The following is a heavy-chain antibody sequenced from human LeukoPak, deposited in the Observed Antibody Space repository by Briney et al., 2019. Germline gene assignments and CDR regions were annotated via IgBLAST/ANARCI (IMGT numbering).Heavy chain of an antibody. CDR1: GFTVSSNY. Sequence: GGSLRLSCAASGFTVSSNYMSWVRQAPGKGLEWVSVIYSGGSTYYADSVKGRFTISRDNSKNTLYLQMNSLRAEDTAVYYCASTYYYDCSGYSFDYWGQGTLVTVSS. CDR2: IYSGGST. J-gene: IGHJ4*02. CDR3: ASTYYYDCSGYSFDY. V-gene: IGHV3-53*01. D-gene: IGHD3-22*01.